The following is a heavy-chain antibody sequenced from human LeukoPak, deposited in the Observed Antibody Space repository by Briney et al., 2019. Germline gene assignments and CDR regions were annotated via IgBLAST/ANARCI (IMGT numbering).Heavy chain of an antibody. CDR1: GFTFSSYW. CDR2: INSDGSST. CDR3: ARERGGDYGSGSYWDYYYYGMDV. Sequence: GGSLRLSCAASGFTFSSYWMHWVRQAPGKGLVWVSRINSDGSSTSYADSVKGRFTISRDNAKNTLYLQMNSLRAEDTAVYYCARERGGDYGSGSYWDYYYYGMDVWGQGTTVTVSS. J-gene: IGHJ6*02. D-gene: IGHD3-10*01. V-gene: IGHV3-74*01.